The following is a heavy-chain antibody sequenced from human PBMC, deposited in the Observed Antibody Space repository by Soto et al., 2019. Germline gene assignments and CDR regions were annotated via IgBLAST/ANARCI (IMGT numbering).Heavy chain of an antibody. CDR2: ISSSSSYI. J-gene: IGHJ6*02. D-gene: IGHD2-21*02. Sequence: GSLRLSCAASGFTFSSYSMNWVRQAPGKGLEWVSSISSSSSYIYYADSVKGRFTISRDNAKNSLYLQMNSLRAEDTAVYYCASPVACGGDCFFGMDVWGQGTTLTVSS. V-gene: IGHV3-21*01. CDR3: ASPVACGGDCFFGMDV. CDR1: GFTFSSYS.